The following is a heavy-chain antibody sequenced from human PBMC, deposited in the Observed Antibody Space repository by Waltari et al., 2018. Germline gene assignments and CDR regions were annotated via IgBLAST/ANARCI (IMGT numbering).Heavy chain of an antibody. CDR1: GGPISSYY. CDR2: IYYSGSP. D-gene: IGHD1-26*01. CDR3: ARVGATDWYFDL. V-gene: IGHV4-59*01. J-gene: IGHJ2*01. Sequence: QVQLQESGPGLVKPSETLSLTCPVSGGPISSYYWSWIRQPPGKGLEWIGYIYYSGSPNYTPSLKSRVTISVDTSKSQFSLKLSSVTAADTAVYYCARVGATDWYFDLWGRGTLVTVSS.